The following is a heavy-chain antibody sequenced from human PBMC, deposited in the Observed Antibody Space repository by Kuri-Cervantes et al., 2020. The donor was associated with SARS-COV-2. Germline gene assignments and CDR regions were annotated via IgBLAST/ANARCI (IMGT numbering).Heavy chain of an antibody. J-gene: IGHJ6*03. D-gene: IGHD3-3*01. CDR2: IYTSGST. V-gene: IGHV4-4*07. CDR1: GGSISSYY. CDR3: KVVEYDSFYYYMDV. Sequence: GSLRLTCTVSGGSISSYYWSWIRQPAGKGLEWIGRIYTSGSTNYNPSLKSRVTMSVDTSKNQFSLKLSSVTAADTAVYYCKVVEYDSFYYYMDVWGKGTTVTVSS.